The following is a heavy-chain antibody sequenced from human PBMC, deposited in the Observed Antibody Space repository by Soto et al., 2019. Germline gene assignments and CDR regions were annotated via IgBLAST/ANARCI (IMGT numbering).Heavy chain of an antibody. CDR1: GGSISSSSYY. D-gene: IGHD3-10*01. V-gene: IGHV4-39*02. CDR2: IYYSGST. CDR3: ARENNVLPGGYFDY. Sequence: PSETLSLTCTVSGGSISSSSYYWGWIRQPPGKGLEWIGSIYYSGSTYYNPSLKSRVTISVDTSKNHFSLKLSSVTAADTAVYYCARENNVLPGGYFDYWGQGTLVTVSS. J-gene: IGHJ4*02.